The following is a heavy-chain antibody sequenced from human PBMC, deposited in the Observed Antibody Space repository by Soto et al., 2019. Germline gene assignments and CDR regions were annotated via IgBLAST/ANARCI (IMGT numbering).Heavy chain of an antibody. CDR3: ARHGSGGVPDYSSSGMDV. V-gene: IGHV5-10-1*01. Sequence: ESLKISCKGSGYSFTSYWISWVRQMPGKGLEWMGRIDPSDSYTNYSPSFQGHVTISADKSISTAYLQWSSLKASDTAMYYCARHGSGGVPDYSSSGMDVWGKGTTVTVSS. J-gene: IGHJ6*04. CDR1: GYSFTSYW. D-gene: IGHD3-3*01. CDR2: IDPSDSYT.